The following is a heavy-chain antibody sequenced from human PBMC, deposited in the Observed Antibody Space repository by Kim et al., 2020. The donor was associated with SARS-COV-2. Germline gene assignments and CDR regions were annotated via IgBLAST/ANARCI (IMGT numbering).Heavy chain of an antibody. CDR1: GGSFSGYY. D-gene: IGHD6-6*01. Sequence: SETLSLTCAVYGGSFSGYYWSWIRQPPGKGLEWIGEINHSGSTNYNPSLKSRVTISVDTSKNQFSLKLSSVTAADTAVYYCASHSIAARPFDYWGQGTLVTVSS. J-gene: IGHJ4*02. CDR2: INHSGST. V-gene: IGHV4-34*01. CDR3: ASHSIAARPFDY.